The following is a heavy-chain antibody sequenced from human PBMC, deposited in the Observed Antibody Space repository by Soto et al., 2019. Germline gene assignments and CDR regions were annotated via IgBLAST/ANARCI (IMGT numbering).Heavy chain of an antibody. Sequence: ASVKVSCKASGYTFTSYYMHWVRQAPGQGLEWMGIVNPSGGSTSYAQKFQGRVTMTRDTSTSTVYMELSSLRSEDTAVYYCASSITTRAFDIWGQGTMVTVSS. J-gene: IGHJ3*02. CDR2: VNPSGGST. V-gene: IGHV1-46*01. CDR3: ASSITTRAFDI. D-gene: IGHD3-3*01. CDR1: GYTFTSYY.